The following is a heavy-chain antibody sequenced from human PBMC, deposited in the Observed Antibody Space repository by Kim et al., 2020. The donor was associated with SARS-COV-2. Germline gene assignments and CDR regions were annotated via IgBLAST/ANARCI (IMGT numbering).Heavy chain of an antibody. Sequence: SVKVSCKASGGTFSSYAISWVRQAPGQGLEWMGGIIPIFGTANYAQKFQGRVTITADESTSTAYMELSSLRSEDTAVYYCARDSRIQLWFYRYYYYGMDVWGQGTTVTVSS. V-gene: IGHV1-69*13. J-gene: IGHJ6*02. CDR2: IIPIFGTA. CDR1: GGTFSSYA. CDR3: ARDSRIQLWFYRYYYYGMDV. D-gene: IGHD5-18*01.